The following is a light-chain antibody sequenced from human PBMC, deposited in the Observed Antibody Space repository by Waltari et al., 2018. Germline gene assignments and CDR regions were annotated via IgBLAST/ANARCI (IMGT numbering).Light chain of an antibody. Sequence: EIVLTQSPGTLSLSPGERATLSCRASQSVGKFLAWYQQKPGQAPRLLIYDASISATVIPDRFSGSGSGTDFSLTISRLEPEDFALYYCQHYVRLPVSFGQGTKVGIK. J-gene: IGKJ1*01. CDR3: QHYVRLPVS. CDR1: QSVGKF. V-gene: IGKV3-20*01. CDR2: DAS.